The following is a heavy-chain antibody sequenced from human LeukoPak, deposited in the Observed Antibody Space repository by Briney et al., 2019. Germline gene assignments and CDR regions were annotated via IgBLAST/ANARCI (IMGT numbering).Heavy chain of an antibody. CDR1: GGSISSSSYY. CDR3: ARLQSSGLVWSVY. V-gene: IGHV4-39*01. J-gene: IGHJ4*02. D-gene: IGHD2-21*01. Sequence: ASETLSLTCTVSGGSISSSSYYWGWIRQPPGKGLEWIGSIYYSGSTYYNPSLKSRVTISVDTSKNRFSLKLSSVTAADTAVYYCARLQSSGLVWSVYWGQGTLVTVSS. CDR2: IYYSGST.